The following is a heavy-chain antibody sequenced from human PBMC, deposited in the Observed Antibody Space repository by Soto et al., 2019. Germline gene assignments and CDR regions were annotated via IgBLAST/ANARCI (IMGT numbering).Heavy chain of an antibody. V-gene: IGHV1-69*02. CDR1: GGTFNSYT. D-gene: IGHD3-10*01. J-gene: IGHJ4*02. CDR3: ATSYGSGSTHFDS. CDR2: VNPIVGMS. Sequence: QIQLVQSGAEVKKPGSSVKVSCTASGGTFNSYTLNWVRQAPGQRLEWVGRVNPIVGMSDSASKFQGRVTKTADRSTSKAYMYLTGLKSEDTAVYYCATSYGSGSTHFDSWGQGTLVTVSS.